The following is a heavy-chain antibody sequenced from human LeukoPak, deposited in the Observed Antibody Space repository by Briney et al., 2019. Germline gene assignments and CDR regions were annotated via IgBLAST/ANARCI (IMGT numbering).Heavy chain of an antibody. D-gene: IGHD6-19*01. CDR1: GYTFTGYY. J-gene: IGHJ4*02. CDR3: ARYTSGWPLDY. Sequence: ASVKVSCMASGYTFTGYYMHWVRQAPGQGLEWMGWINPNSGGTNYAQKFQGRVTMTRDTSISTVYMELSRLRSDDTAVYYCARYTSGWPLDYWGQGTLVTVSS. CDR2: INPNSGGT. V-gene: IGHV1-2*02.